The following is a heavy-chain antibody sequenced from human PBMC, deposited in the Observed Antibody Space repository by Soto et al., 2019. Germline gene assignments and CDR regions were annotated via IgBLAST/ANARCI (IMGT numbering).Heavy chain of an antibody. D-gene: IGHD2-2*01. CDR2: FDPEDGET. CDR3: ATRYCSSTSCPSWYYYYGMDV. J-gene: IGHJ6*02. Sequence: QVQLVQSGAEVKKPGASVKVSCKVSGYTLTELSMHWVRQAPGKGLEWMGGFDPEDGETIYAQKFQGRVTMTEDTSTDTAYIELSSLRSEDTAVYYCATRYCSSTSCPSWYYYYGMDVWGQGTTVTVSS. CDR1: GYTLTELS. V-gene: IGHV1-24*01.